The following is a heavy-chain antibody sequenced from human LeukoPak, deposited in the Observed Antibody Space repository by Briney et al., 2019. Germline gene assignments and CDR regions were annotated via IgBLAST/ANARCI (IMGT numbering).Heavy chain of an antibody. CDR2: IFDSGNI. V-gene: IGHV4-34*09. CDR1: GGSFNDYY. Sequence: PSETLSLTCAVYGGSFNDYYWSWIRQHPEKGLEWIGYIFDSGNIYYSPSLKSRLTIPVDTSENQFSLKLTSVTAADTAIYYCASSYNNSWYDYWGQGILVTVSS. J-gene: IGHJ4*02. D-gene: IGHD6-13*01. CDR3: ASSYNNSWYDY.